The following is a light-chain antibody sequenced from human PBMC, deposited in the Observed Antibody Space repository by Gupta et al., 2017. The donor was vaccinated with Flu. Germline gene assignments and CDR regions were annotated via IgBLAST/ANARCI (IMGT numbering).Light chain of an antibody. V-gene: IGLV2-8*01. CDR2: VVS. J-gene: IGLJ1*01. Sequence: QSALTQPTAASGCLGQSVTTSSTSPSSDVGGYNYVSWYQQHPGKAPKLIIYVVSKRPSGVPDRFSGFKSCNSASLTVSGLRAEDEADDYCSSYAGSNNFDLYVFGTGTKVTVL. CDR3: SSYAGSNNFDLYV. CDR1: SSDVGGYNY.